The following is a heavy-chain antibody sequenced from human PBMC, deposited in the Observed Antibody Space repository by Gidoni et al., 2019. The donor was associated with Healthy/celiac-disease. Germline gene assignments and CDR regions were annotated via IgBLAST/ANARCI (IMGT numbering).Heavy chain of an antibody. J-gene: IGHJ6*02. D-gene: IGHD3-16*02. CDR1: GYTFPSYA. V-gene: IGHV1-3*01. CDR2: INAGNGNT. CDR3: AMGSGDYVWGSYRLTAKQGHYYYYGMDV. Sequence: QVQLVQSGADVKKPGASVKVSCKASGYTFPSYAMHWVRQAPGPRLEWMGWINAGNGNTKYSQKFQGRVTITRDTSASTAYMELSSLRSEDTAVYYCAMGSGDYVWGSYRLTAKQGHYYYYGMDVWGQGTTVTVSS.